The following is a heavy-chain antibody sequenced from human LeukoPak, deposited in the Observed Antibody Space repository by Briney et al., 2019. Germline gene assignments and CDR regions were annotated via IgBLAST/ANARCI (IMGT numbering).Heavy chain of an antibody. CDR1: GGTFISYA. V-gene: IGHV1-69*13. CDR2: IIPIFGTT. J-gene: IGHJ3*02. D-gene: IGHD1-1*01. CDR3: AKSSSWNVWEGPYAFDI. Sequence: GASVKVSCKASGGTFISYAISWVRQAPGQGLEWMGGIIPIFGTTNYAQKFQGRVTITADESTSTAYMELSSLRSEDTAVYYCAKSSSWNVWEGPYAFDIWGQGTMVTVSS.